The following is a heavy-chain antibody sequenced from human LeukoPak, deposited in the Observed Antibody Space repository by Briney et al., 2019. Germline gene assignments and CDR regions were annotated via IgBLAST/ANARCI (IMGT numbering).Heavy chain of an antibody. CDR3: ARDVWTGVAVSDY. V-gene: IGHV3-7*01. Sequence: GGSLRLSCGASGFTFSSFWMTWVRQAPGKGLEYWANIKEDRSIPYYLDSVRGRFTISSDNAKTSVYLQLTSLRADDTAVYSCARDVWTGVAVSDYWGQGTLVTVSS. J-gene: IGHJ4*02. D-gene: IGHD6-19*01. CDR1: GFTFSSFW. CDR2: IKEDRSIP.